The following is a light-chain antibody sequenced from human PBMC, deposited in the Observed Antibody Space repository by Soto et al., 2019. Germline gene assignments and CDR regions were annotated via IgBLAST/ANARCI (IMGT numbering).Light chain of an antibody. V-gene: IGKV3-15*01. CDR1: QSISRY. J-gene: IGKJ3*01. CDR2: GAS. CDR3: QQYNNWSPLFT. Sequence: EIVMTQSPATLSVSPGESVTLSCRASQSISRYLAWIQQKPGQAPTLLIFGASTRATGVPARFSGSGSETESTLTIASLQSEDFGVYYCQQYNNWSPLFTFGPGTKVEIK.